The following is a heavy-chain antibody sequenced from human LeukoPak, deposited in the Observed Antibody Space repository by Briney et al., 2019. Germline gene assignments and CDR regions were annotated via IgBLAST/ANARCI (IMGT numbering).Heavy chain of an antibody. J-gene: IGHJ6*03. D-gene: IGHD2-2*02. CDR2: IYYSGST. Sequence: SETLSLTCTVSGGSISSGDYYWSWIRQPPGKGLEWIGSIYYSGSTYYNPSLKSRVTISVDTSKNQFSLKLSSVTAADTAVYYCARLRVPVVPAAIRGYYYMDVWGKGTTVTVSS. CDR3: ARLRVPVVPAAIRGYYYMDV. CDR1: GGSISSGDYY. V-gene: IGHV4-39*01.